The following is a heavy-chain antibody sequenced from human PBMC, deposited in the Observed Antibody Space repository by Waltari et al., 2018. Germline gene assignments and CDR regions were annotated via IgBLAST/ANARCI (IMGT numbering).Heavy chain of an antibody. CDR3: ARDPNLSDAFDI. CDR1: GGSISSYY. D-gene: IGHD7-27*01. J-gene: IGHJ3*02. Sequence: QVQLQESGPGLVKPSETLSLTCTVSGGSISSYYWSWIRQPPGKGLEWIGYIYYSGITNDNPALKSRVTIAVDTSKNQFSLKLSSVTAADTAVYYCARDPNLSDAFDIWGQGTMVTVSS. V-gene: IGHV4-59*01. CDR2: IYYSGIT.